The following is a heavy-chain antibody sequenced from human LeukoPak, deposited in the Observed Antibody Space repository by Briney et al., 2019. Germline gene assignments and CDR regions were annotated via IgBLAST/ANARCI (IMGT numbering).Heavy chain of an antibody. J-gene: IGHJ4*02. D-gene: IGHD2-2*01. CDR3: AKEHDIVVVPALGFDY. V-gene: IGHV3-33*06. CDR1: GFTFSSYG. CDR2: IWYDGSNK. Sequence: GGSLRLSCAASGFTFSSYGMHWVRQAPGKGLEWVAVIWYDGSNKYYADSVKGRFTISRDNSKNTLYLQMSSLRAEDTAVYYCAKEHDIVVVPALGFDYWGQGTLVTVSS.